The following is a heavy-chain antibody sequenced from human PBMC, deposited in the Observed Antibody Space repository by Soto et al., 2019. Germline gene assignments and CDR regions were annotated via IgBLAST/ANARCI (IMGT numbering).Heavy chain of an antibody. CDR3: GTHTAMVDHFDY. Sequence: GGSLRLSCAASGFTFSSYAMSWVRQAPGKGLEWVSAISGSGGSTYYADSVKGRFTISRDNSKNTLYLQMNSLRAEDTAVYYCGTHTAMVDHFDYWGQGTLVTVSS. V-gene: IGHV3-23*01. CDR1: GFTFSSYA. D-gene: IGHD5-18*01. J-gene: IGHJ4*02. CDR2: ISGSGGST.